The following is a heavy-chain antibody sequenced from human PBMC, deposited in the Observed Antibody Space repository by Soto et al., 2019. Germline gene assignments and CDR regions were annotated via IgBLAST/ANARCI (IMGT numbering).Heavy chain of an antibody. D-gene: IGHD6-13*01. J-gene: IGHJ6*02. CDR3: ASGYSSSWPAERRNYYYYYGMDV. CDR2: IIPIFGTA. V-gene: IGHV1-69*13. Sequence: GASVKVSCKASGGTFSSYAISWVRQAPGQGLEWMGGIIPIFGTANYAQKFQGRVTITADESTSTAYMELSSLRSEDTAVYYCASGYSSSWPAERRNYYYYYGMDVWGQGTTVTSP. CDR1: GGTFSSYA.